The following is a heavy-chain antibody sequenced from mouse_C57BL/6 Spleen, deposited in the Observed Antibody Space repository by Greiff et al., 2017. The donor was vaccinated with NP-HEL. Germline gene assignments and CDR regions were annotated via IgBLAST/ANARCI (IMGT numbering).Heavy chain of an antibody. Sequence: QVQLQQSGAELVKPGASVKISCKASGYAFSSYWMNWVKQRPGKGLEWIGQIYPGDGDTNYNGKFKGKATLTADKSSSTAYMQLSSLTSEDSAVYFCARSPQATAMDYWGQGTSVTVSS. CDR1: GYAFSSYW. V-gene: IGHV1-80*01. CDR2: IYPGDGDT. D-gene: IGHD3-2*02. CDR3: ARSPQATAMDY. J-gene: IGHJ4*01.